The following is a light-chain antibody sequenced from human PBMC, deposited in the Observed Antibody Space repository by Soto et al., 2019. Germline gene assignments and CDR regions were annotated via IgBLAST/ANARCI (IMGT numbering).Light chain of an antibody. CDR2: GAS. Sequence: EIVMTQSPDTLSVSPGESATLSCRARQSISNNLAWYQQKPGQAPRLLIYGASTRTTGIPVRFSGSGSGTEFTLTISSLQSEDFAVYYCQQYNNWPYTFAQGTKLEIK. V-gene: IGKV3-15*01. CDR3: QQYNNWPYT. CDR1: QSISNN. J-gene: IGKJ2*01.